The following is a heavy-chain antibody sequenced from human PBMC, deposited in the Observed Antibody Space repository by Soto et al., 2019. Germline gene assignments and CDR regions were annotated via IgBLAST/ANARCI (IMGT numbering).Heavy chain of an antibody. J-gene: IGHJ4*02. Sequence: GGSLRLPCAASGFALGASALQRVLQASGKGLEWLGRIGSKGETYATTYAASVKGRFTISRDDSKKTAYLQMNSLESEDTAVYYCSRDDSDWFFNWGRGTLVTVSS. CDR3: SRDDSDWFFN. CDR1: GFALGASA. CDR2: IGSKGETYAT. D-gene: IGHD3-9*01. V-gene: IGHV3-73*01.